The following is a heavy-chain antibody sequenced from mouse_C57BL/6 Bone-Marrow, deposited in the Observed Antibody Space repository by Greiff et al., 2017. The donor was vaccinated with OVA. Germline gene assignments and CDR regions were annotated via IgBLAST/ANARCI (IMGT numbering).Heavy chain of an antibody. V-gene: IGHV14-4*01. Sequence: DVKLQESGAELVRPGASVKLSCTASGFNIKDDYMHWVKQRPEQGLEWIGWIDPENGDTAYASKFQGKATITADTSSNTAYLQLSSLTSEDTAVYYCTTSSYLFAYWGQGTLVTVSA. D-gene: IGHD5-1*01. CDR2: IDPENGDT. CDR1: GFNIKDDY. J-gene: IGHJ3*01. CDR3: TTSSYLFAY.